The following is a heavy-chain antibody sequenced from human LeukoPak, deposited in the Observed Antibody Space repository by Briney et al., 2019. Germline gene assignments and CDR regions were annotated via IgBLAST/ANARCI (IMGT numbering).Heavy chain of an antibody. CDR2: IKTDGSST. CDR1: GFTFSNYW. V-gene: IGHV3-74*01. D-gene: IGHD5-12*01. J-gene: IGHJ4*02. CDR3: ARGRGSGYDSWAYYFEY. Sequence: PGGSLRLSCAASGFTFSNYWMHWVRQAPGKGLVGVSRIKTDGSSTSYADSVKGRFTISRDNAKNTLYLQMNSLRAEDTAVYYCARGRGSGYDSWAYYFEYWGQGTLVTVSS.